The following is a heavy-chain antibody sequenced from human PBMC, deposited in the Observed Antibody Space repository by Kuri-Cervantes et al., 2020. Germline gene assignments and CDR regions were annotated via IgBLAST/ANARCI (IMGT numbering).Heavy chain of an antibody. Sequence: GGSLRLSCAASGFTFDDYGMSWVRQAPGKGLEWVSGINWNGGSTGYADSVKGRFTISRDNAKNSLYLQMNSLRTEDTALYYCAKGGRYYYDSSGETCLDYWGQGTLVTVSS. D-gene: IGHD3-22*01. CDR3: AKGGRYYYDSSGETCLDY. J-gene: IGHJ4*02. CDR2: INWNGGST. CDR1: GFTFDDYG. V-gene: IGHV3-20*04.